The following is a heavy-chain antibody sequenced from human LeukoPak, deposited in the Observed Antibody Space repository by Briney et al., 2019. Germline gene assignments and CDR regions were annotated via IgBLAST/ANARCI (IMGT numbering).Heavy chain of an antibody. D-gene: IGHD3-22*01. CDR1: GYTFTIYD. CDR3: ARPRDYDSSGQSLAFDF. Sequence: ASVKVSFKASGYTFTIYDINWVRQATGQGLEWMGIINPSGGSTTYAQKFQGRVTMTRDTSTSTVYMELSSLRSEDTAFYYCARPRDYDSSGQSLAFDFWGQGTLVSVSS. CDR2: INPSGGST. J-gene: IGHJ4*02. V-gene: IGHV1-46*01.